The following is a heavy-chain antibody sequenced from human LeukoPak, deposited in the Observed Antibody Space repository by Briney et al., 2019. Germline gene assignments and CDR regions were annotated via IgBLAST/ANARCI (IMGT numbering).Heavy chain of an antibody. CDR2: ISYDGSNK. D-gene: IGHD1-1*01. J-gene: IGHJ4*02. V-gene: IGHV3-30*04. CDR3: ARCTTGRTFGSLREIKRSREIDY. Sequence: GSLRLSCAASGSTFSSNAMHWVRQAPGKGLEWVAIISYDGSNKYYADSVKGRFTISRDKSKNTLYLQMNSLRGEDTAVYYCARCTTGRTFGSLREIKRSREIDYWGQGTLVTVSS. CDR1: GSTFSSNA.